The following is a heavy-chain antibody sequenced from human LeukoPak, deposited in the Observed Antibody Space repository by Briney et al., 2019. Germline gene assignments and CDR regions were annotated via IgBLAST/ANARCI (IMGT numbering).Heavy chain of an antibody. V-gene: IGHV3-30*02. CDR1: GFVFNNYG. CDR2: IRYSGSRI. Sequence: GGSLRVSCVASGFVFNNYGMNWVRQAPGSGLEWVAFIRYSGSRIYYAHSVKGRVTISRDNSMNTLYLEMSSLRPDDTAGYHCSRDWGYYGSGSHISDYWGQGTLLTVSS. CDR3: SRDWGYYGSGSHISDY. D-gene: IGHD3-10*01. J-gene: IGHJ4*02.